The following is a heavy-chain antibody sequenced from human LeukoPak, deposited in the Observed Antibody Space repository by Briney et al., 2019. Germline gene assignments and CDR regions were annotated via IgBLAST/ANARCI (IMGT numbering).Heavy chain of an antibody. CDR3: AKDLIVGATRVSAFDI. CDR2: IRYDGSNK. D-gene: IGHD1-26*01. J-gene: IGHJ3*02. CDR1: GFTFSSYG. V-gene: IGHV3-30*02. Sequence: GGSLRLSCAVSGFTFSSYGMHWVRQAPGKGLEWVAFIRYDGSNKYYADSVKGRFTISRDNSKNTLYLQMNSLRAEDTAVYYCAKDLIVGATRVSAFDIWGQGTMVTVSS.